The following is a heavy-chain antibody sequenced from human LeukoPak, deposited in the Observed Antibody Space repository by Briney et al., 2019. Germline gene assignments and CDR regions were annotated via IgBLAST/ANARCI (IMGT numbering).Heavy chain of an antibody. J-gene: IGHJ5*02. Sequence: GGSLRLSCAASGITFSTYGMHWVRQAPGKGLEWVSYISTRSSTIYYADSVKGRFTISRDNAKNSLYLQMNSLRAEDTAVYYCARGIPAAGLGWFDPWGQGTLVTVSS. D-gene: IGHD6-13*01. V-gene: IGHV3-48*04. CDR1: GITFSTYG. CDR3: ARGIPAAGLGWFDP. CDR2: ISTRSSTI.